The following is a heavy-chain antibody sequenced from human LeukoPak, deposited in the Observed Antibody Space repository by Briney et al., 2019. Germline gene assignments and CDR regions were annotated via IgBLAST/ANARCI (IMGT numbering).Heavy chain of an antibody. Sequence: GGSLRLSCAVSGITLSNYGMSWVRQAPGKGLEWVAGLSGSGGGTNYADSVQGRFTIPRDNPKNTLYLQMNSLRAEDTAVYFCAKRGVVIRVFLVGFHKEAYYFDSWGQGALVTVSS. CDR1: GITLSNYG. V-gene: IGHV3-23*01. CDR2: LSGSGGGT. D-gene: IGHD3-10*01. CDR3: AKRGVVIRVFLVGFHKEAYYFDS. J-gene: IGHJ4*02.